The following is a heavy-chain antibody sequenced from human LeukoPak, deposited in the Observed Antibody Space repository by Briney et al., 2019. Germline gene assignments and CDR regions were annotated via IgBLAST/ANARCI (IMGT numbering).Heavy chain of an antibody. J-gene: IGHJ4*02. CDR3: ARDRNDEGYGCYFDY. CDR2: ISSSSSYT. Sequence: GGSLRLSCAASGSTFSDYYMSWIRQAPGKGLEWVSYISSSSSYTSYADSVKGRFTISRDNAKNSLYLQMNSLRAEDTAVYYCARDRNDEGYGCYFDYWGQGTLVTVSS. D-gene: IGHD1-1*01. V-gene: IGHV3-11*06. CDR1: GSTFSDYY.